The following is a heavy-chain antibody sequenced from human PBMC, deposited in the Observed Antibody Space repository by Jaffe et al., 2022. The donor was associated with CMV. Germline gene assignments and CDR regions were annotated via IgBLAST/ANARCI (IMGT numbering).Heavy chain of an antibody. CDR1: GGSISSYY. CDR3: ARAAFGWELPPRAFDY. Sequence: QVQLQESGPGLVKPSETLSLTCTVSGGSISSYYWSWIRQPPGKGLEWIGYIYYSGSTNYNPSLKSRVTISVDTSKNQFSLKLSSVTAADTAVYYCARAAFGWELPPRAFDYWGQGTLVTVSS. V-gene: IGHV4-59*01. D-gene: IGHD1-26*01. J-gene: IGHJ4*02. CDR2: IYYSGST.